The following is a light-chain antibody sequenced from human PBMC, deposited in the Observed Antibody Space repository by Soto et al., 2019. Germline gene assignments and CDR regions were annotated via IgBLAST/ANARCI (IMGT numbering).Light chain of an antibody. CDR2: EVD. CDR3: WSYAGRNTYV. Sequence: QSALTQPPSASGSPGQSVSISCTGNNSNVGGYKYVSWYQQHPGKAPKLIMYEVDKRPSGVPDRFSGSKIGSTASLTVSGLQADDEAEYFCWSYAGRNTYVFGTGTKLTVL. V-gene: IGLV2-8*01. CDR1: NSNVGGYKY. J-gene: IGLJ1*01.